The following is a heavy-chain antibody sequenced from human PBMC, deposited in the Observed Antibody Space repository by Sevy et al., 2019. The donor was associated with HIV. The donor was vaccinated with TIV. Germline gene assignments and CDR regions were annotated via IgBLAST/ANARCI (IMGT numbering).Heavy chain of an antibody. CDR2: IKGDGSDK. D-gene: IGHD3-16*01. CDR1: GFSFSANW. J-gene: IGHJ4*02. V-gene: IGHV3-7*01. CDR3: AHETFGRFES. Sequence: GGSLRLSCAASGFSFSANWMNWVRQAPGKGLEWVANIKGDGSDKHYVDSVEGRFTISRDNAKKVLYLQMNSLRVEDTAVYYCAHETFGRFESWGQGTLVTVS.